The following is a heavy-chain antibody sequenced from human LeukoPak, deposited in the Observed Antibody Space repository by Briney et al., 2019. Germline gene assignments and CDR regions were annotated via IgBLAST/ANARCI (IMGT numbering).Heavy chain of an antibody. Sequence: PGGSLRLSCAASGFTFNDAWMNWVRQAPGKGLEWVGRIKSKNVGGTTDYAAPVKGRFTISRDDSKNTVYLQMNSLKIEDTAVYYCTSHAAFDPWGQGTLVTVSS. CDR1: GFTFNDAW. J-gene: IGHJ5*02. CDR3: TSHAAFDP. CDR2: IKSKNVGGTT. V-gene: IGHV3-15*01.